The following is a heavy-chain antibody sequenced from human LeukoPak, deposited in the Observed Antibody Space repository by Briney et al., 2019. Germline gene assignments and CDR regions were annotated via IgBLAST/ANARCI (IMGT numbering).Heavy chain of an antibody. CDR1: GYSFTNYD. V-gene: IGHV1-8*03. Sequence: GASVKVSCKASGYSFTNYDINWVRQATGQGLEWMGWMNPKSGDTGYSQKFQGRVFITRDTSINTAYMELSSLRSDDTAVYYCARDRRSYCSGANCDSGTDYWGQGTLVTVSS. J-gene: IGHJ4*02. CDR3: ARDRRSYCSGANCDSGTDY. D-gene: IGHD2-15*01. CDR2: MNPKSGDT.